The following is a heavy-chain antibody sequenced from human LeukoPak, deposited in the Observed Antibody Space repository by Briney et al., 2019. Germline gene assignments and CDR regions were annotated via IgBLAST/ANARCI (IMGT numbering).Heavy chain of an antibody. J-gene: IGHJ4*02. CDR3: ARLMTTVTSGDY. D-gene: IGHD4-17*01. CDR1: RFTFSSYS. Sequence: GGSLRRSCAASRFTFSSYSMNWVRQAPGKGLEWVSSISSSSSYIYYADSVKGGSTISRDNAKNSLYLRLNSLRAEETAGSCCARLMTTVTSGDYWGQGTLVTVFS. V-gene: IGHV3-21*01. CDR2: ISSSSSYI.